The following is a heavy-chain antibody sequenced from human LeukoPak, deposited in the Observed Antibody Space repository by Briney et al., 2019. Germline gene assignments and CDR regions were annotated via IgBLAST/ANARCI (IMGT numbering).Heavy chain of an antibody. J-gene: IGHJ4*02. Sequence: SETLSLTCAVSGYSISSGYYWGWIRQPPGKGLEWIGRIYTSGSTNYNPSLKSRVTISVDTSKNQFSLKLSSVTAADTAVYYCARSPYNWNYANYYFDYWGQGTLVTVSS. V-gene: IGHV4-38-2*01. CDR2: IYTSGST. CDR1: GYSISSGYY. D-gene: IGHD1-7*01. CDR3: ARSPYNWNYANYYFDY.